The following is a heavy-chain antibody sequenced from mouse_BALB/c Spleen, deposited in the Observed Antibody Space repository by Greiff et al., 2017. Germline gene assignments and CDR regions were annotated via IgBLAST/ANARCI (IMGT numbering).Heavy chain of an antibody. CDR2: ISSGSSTI. V-gene: IGHV5-17*02. D-gene: IGHD2-4*01. Sequence: EVKVVESGGGLVQPGGSRKLSCAASGFTFSSFGMHWVRQAPEKGLEWVAYISSGSSTIYYADTVKGRFTISRDNPKNTLFLQMTSLRSEDTAMYYCATRDYAYAMDYWGQGTSVTVSA. CDR1: GFTFSSFG. J-gene: IGHJ4*01. CDR3: ATRDYAYAMDY.